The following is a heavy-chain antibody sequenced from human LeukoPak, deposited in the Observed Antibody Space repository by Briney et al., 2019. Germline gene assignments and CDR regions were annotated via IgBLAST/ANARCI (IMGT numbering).Heavy chain of an antibody. CDR1: GGSISSSSYY. D-gene: IGHD6-6*01. CDR2: IYYSGST. V-gene: IGHV4-39*01. CDR3: ARHGLAARDFDY. J-gene: IGHJ4*02. Sequence: SETLSLTCTVSGGSISSSSYYWGWIRQPPGKGLEWIGSIYYSGSTYYNPSLKSRVTISVDTSKNQFSLKLSSVTAADTAVYYCARHGLAARDFDYWGQGTLVTVSS.